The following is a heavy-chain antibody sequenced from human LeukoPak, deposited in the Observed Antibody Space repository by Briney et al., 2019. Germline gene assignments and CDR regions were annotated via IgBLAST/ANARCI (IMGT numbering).Heavy chain of an antibody. J-gene: IGHJ4*02. Sequence: SVKVSCKASGGTFSSYAISWVRQAPGQGLEWMGGIIPIFGTANYAQKFQGRVTITADESTSTAYMELSSLRSEDTAVYYCASRQQSYGYFPADHWGQGTLVTVSS. V-gene: IGHV1-69*13. D-gene: IGHD5-18*01. CDR3: ASRQQSYGYFPADH. CDR2: IIPIFGTA. CDR1: GGTFSSYA.